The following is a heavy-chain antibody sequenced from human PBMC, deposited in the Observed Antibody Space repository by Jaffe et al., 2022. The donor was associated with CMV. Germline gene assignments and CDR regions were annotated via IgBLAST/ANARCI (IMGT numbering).Heavy chain of an antibody. J-gene: IGHJ4*02. CDR1: GFTFSGSA. CDR3: TRLRDYDELGLIDY. Sequence: EVQLVESGGGLVQPGGSLKLSCAASGFTFSGSAMHWVRQASGKGLEWVGRIRSKANSYATAYAASVKGRFTISRDDSKNTAYLQMNSLKTEDTAVYYCTRLRDYDELGLIDYWGQGTLVTVSS. CDR2: IRSKANSYAT. D-gene: IGHD4-17*01. V-gene: IGHV3-73*02.